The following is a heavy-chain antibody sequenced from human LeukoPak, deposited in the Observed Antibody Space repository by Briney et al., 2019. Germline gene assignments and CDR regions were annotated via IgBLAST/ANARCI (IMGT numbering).Heavy chain of an antibody. V-gene: IGHV3-20*04. D-gene: IGHD6-13*01. J-gene: IGHJ5*02. CDR2: INWNGGST. CDR1: GFTFDDYG. CDR3: ARDTGIAAAGPFDP. Sequence: GGSLRLSCAASGFTFDDYGMSWVRQAPGKGLEWVSGINWNGGSTGYADSAKGRFTISRDNAKNSLYLQMNSLRAEDTALYYCARDTGIAAAGPFDPWGQGTLVTVSS.